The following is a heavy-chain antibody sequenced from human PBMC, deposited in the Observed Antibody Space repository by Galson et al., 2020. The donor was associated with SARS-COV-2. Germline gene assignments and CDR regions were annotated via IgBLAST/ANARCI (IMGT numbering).Heavy chain of an antibody. D-gene: IGHD4-4*01. CDR1: GYTFTSCY. CDR3: ARDSQGGNDYNYLLF. J-gene: IGHJ4*02. V-gene: IGHV1-46*01. CDR2: INPSGGGT. Sequence: ASVKVSCKASGYTFTSCYIHWVRQAPGQGLEWMGIINPSGGGTTYAQKFQGRVTMTRDTSTSTVYMELSSLRSEDTAVYYCARDSQGGNDYNYLLFWGQGTLVTVSS.